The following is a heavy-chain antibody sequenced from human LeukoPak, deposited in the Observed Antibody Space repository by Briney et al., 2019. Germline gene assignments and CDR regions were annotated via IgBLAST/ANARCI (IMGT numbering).Heavy chain of an antibody. J-gene: IGHJ4*02. CDR3: ARDRRYYGSGSYFRFDY. D-gene: IGHD3-10*01. Sequence: PSETLSLTCTVSGGSISSYYWSWIRQPPGKGLEWIGYIDYSGSTNYNPSLKSRVTISVDTSKNQFSLKLSSVTAADTAVYYCARDRRYYGSGSYFRFDYWGQGTLVTVSS. CDR1: GGSISSYY. CDR2: IDYSGST. V-gene: IGHV4-59*01.